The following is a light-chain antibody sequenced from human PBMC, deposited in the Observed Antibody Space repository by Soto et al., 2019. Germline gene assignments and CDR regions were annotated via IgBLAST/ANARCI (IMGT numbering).Light chain of an antibody. CDR2: GTS. CDR3: QQFGNSPWT. V-gene: IGKV3-20*01. CDR1: QSVPSTY. Sequence: EIVLTQSPGTLSLSPGEGATLSCRASQSVPSTYFAWYQQKAGQPPRLLISGTSNRATGIPDRFSGSGSGTDFTLTISRLEPEDFAVYFCQQFGNSPWTFGRGTKVDIK. J-gene: IGKJ1*01.